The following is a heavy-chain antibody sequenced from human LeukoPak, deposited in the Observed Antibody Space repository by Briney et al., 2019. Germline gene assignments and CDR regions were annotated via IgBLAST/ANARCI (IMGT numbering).Heavy chain of an antibody. CDR1: GGTFSSYA. J-gene: IGHJ4*02. V-gene: IGHV1-69*04. CDR3: ARIAAAGNRRLNY. D-gene: IGHD6-13*01. Sequence: ASVKVSCKASGGTFSSYAISWVRQAPGQGLEWMGRIIPILGIANYAQKFQGRVTITADKSTSTAYMELSSLRSEDTAVYYCARIAAAGNRRLNYWGQGTLVTVSS. CDR2: IIPILGIA.